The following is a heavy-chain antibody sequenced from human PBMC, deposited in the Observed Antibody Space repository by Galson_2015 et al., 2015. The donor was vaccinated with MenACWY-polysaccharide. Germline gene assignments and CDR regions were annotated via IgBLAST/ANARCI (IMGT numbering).Heavy chain of an antibody. CDR1: GFTSSSYW. V-gene: IGHV3-7*01. CDR2: IKKDGSEK. J-gene: IGHJ6*02. CDR3: ARGHYGMDV. Sequence: SLRLSCAASGFTSSSYWMTWVRQAPGKGLEWVANIKKDGSEKYYVDSVKGRFTISRDNAKNSLYLQMLSLRAEDTAVYSCARGHYGMDVWGQGTTVTVSS.